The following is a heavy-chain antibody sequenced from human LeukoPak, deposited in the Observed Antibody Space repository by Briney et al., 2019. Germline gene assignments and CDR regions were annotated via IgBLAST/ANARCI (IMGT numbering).Heavy chain of an antibody. CDR3: ARGHSSGWYSNWFDP. CDR1: GDSTSDYY. V-gene: IGHV4-59*08. CDR2: VYYSGST. Sequence: TSSETLSLTCTVSGDSTSDYYWSWIRQPPGKGLEWIGYVYYSGSTNYNPSLKSRVTMSVDTSKNQFSLKLNSVTAADTAVYYCARGHSSGWYSNWFDPWGQGTLVTVSS. D-gene: IGHD6-19*01. J-gene: IGHJ5*02.